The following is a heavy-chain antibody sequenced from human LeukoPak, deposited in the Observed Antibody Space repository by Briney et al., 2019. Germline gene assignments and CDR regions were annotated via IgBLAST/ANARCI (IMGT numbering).Heavy chain of an antibody. Sequence: PLETLSLTCAVYGGSFSGYYWSWIRQPPGKGLEWIGEINHSGSTNYNPSLKGRVTISVDTSKNQFSLKLSSVTAADTAVYYCARVAYYYGSAYWGQGTLVTVSS. CDR1: GGSFSGYY. CDR3: ARVAYYYGSAY. J-gene: IGHJ4*02. V-gene: IGHV4-34*01. D-gene: IGHD3-10*01. CDR2: INHSGST.